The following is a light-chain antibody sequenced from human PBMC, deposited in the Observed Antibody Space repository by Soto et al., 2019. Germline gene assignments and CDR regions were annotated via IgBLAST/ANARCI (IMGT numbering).Light chain of an antibody. J-gene: IGLJ1*01. CDR2: GDS. CDR1: SSNIGAGYG. Sequence: QSVLTQPPSVSGAPGQRVIISCTGSSSNIGAGYGVHWYQQLPRTAPKLLIYGDSNRPSGVPDRFSGSKSGTSASLAITGLQAEDEADYYCQAYDSRLSGYVFGTGTKLTVL. CDR3: QAYDSRLSGYV. V-gene: IGLV1-40*01.